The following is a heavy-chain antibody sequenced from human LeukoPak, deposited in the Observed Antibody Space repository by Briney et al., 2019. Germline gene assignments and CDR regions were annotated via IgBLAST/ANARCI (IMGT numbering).Heavy chain of an antibody. CDR3: AKEAARPGHAFDI. CDR2: ISYSGST. D-gene: IGHD6-6*01. Sequence: SETLSLTCTVSGGSISSYSWSWIRQPPGKGLEWIGYISYSGSTNYNPSLNSRVTISLDTSKNQLSLKLNSLTAADTAVYYCAKEAARPGHAFDIWGQGTMVTVSS. V-gene: IGHV4-59*01. CDR1: GGSISSYS. J-gene: IGHJ3*02.